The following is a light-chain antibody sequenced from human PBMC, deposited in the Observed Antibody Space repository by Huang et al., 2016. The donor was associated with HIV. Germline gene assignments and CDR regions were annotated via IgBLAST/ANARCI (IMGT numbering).Light chain of an antibody. CDR2: GAS. CDR1: QSVATK. CDR3: QQYSNWPPVT. Sequence: EIVMTQSPATLSVSPGDRATLSCRASQSVATKLAWYQQRPGQAPRLLIFGASTRAPVVPARFSGSGSGTDFSLTISSLQSEDFAVYYCQQYSNWPPVTFGPGTKVDIK. V-gene: IGKV3-15*01. J-gene: IGKJ3*01.